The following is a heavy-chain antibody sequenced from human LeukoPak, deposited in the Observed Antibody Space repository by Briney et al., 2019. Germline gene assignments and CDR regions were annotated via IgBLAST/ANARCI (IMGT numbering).Heavy chain of an antibody. CDR2: IYSGGST. Sequence: GSLRLSCVVSGFTVSNNYMSWVRQAPRKGLEWVSLIYSGGSTYYADSVKGRFTISRDNSKNTVYLQMNSLRAEDTAVYYCAKKFYGDFGFDYWGQGTLVTVSS. J-gene: IGHJ4*02. CDR1: GFTVSNNY. D-gene: IGHD4-17*01. V-gene: IGHV3-53*01. CDR3: AKKFYGDFGFDY.